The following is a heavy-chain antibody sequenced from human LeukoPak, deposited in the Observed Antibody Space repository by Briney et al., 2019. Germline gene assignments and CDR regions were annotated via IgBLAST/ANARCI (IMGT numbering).Heavy chain of an antibody. D-gene: IGHD2-2*01. CDR3: ARGRRYAPTHYGMDV. J-gene: IGHJ6*01. Sequence: ASVKVSCKASGYTFTSYDINWVRQAPGQGLEWMGWMNPNSGNTGSAQKFQGRVTMTRNTSISTAYMELSSLRSEDTAVYYCARGRRYAPTHYGMDVWGQGTTVTVSS. V-gene: IGHV1-8*01. CDR1: GYTFTSYD. CDR2: MNPNSGNT.